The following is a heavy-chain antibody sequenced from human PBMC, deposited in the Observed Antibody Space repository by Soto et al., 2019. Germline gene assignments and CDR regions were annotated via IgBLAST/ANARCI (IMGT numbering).Heavy chain of an antibody. CDR3: ARDRGYCSGGSCYWFDP. D-gene: IGHD2-15*01. CDR1: GYTFTSYA. J-gene: IGHJ5*02. CDR2: INAGNGNT. Sequence: ASVKVSCKASGYTFTSYAMHWVRQAPGQRLEWMGWINAGNGNTKYSQKFQGRVTITRDTSASTAYMELSSLRSEDTAVYYCARDRGYCSGGSCYWFDPWGQGTLVTVSS. V-gene: IGHV1-3*01.